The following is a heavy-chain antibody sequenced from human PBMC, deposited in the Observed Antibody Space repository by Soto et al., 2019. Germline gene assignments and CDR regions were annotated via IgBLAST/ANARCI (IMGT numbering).Heavy chain of an antibody. J-gene: IGHJ5*02. V-gene: IGHV4-59*01. CDR1: GGSISSYY. Sequence: SETLSLTCTVSGGSISSYYWSWIRQPPGKGLEWIGYIYYSGSTNYNPSLKSRVTISVDTSKNQFSLKLSSVTAADTAVYYCAREGSSSWKRYNWFDPWGQGTLVTVSS. CDR2: IYYSGST. CDR3: AREGSSSWKRYNWFDP. D-gene: IGHD6-13*01.